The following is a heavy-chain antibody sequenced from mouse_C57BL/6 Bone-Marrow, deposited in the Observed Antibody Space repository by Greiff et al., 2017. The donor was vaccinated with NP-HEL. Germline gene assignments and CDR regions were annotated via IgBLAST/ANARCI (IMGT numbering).Heavy chain of an antibody. D-gene: IGHD1-1*01. Sequence: QVQLKASGAELARPGASVKLSCKASGYTFTSYGISWVKQRTGQGLEWIGEIYPRSGNTYYNEKFKGKATLTADKSSSTAYMELRSLTSEDSAVYFCARSYYGSSSYAMDYWGQGTSVTVSS. CDR1: GYTFTSYG. CDR3: ARSYYGSSSYAMDY. V-gene: IGHV1-81*01. J-gene: IGHJ4*01. CDR2: IYPRSGNT.